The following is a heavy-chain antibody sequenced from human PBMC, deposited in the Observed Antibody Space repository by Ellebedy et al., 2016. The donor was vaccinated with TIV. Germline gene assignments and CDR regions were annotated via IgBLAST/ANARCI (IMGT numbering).Heavy chain of an antibody. CDR3: AIPVGSTPLDF. J-gene: IGHJ2*01. D-gene: IGHD1-26*01. Sequence: AASVKVSCKASGYTFTDYFMHWVRQAPGQGLEWMGWINPNSGGTNYAQKFQGRVTMTRDTSISTAYMELSRLRSDDTAVYYCAIPVGSTPLDFWGRGTLVTVSS. CDR1: GYTFTDYF. V-gene: IGHV1-2*02. CDR2: INPNSGGT.